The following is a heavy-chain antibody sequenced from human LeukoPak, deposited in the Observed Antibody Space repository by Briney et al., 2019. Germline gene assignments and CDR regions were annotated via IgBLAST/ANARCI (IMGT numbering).Heavy chain of an antibody. CDR1: GFTFSSYG. CDR3: ARDSSGWYHWFDP. CDR2: ISSNGGST. V-gene: IGHV3-64*01. D-gene: IGHD6-19*01. J-gene: IGHJ5*02. Sequence: GGTLRLSCAASGFTFSSYGMSWVRQAPGKGLEYVSAISSNGGSTYYANSVKGRFTISRDNSKNTLYLQMNSLRADDTAVYYCARDSSGWYHWFDPWGQGTLVTVSS.